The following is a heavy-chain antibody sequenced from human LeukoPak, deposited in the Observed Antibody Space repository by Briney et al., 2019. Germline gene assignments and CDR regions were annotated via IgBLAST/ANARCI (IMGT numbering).Heavy chain of an antibody. CDR3: AKGGARLHSYYFDY. Sequence: PGGSLRLSCVASGFRFSSYAIHWVRQAPGKGLDWVAFVRYDGSQKYYADSVKGRFTLSRDNSKNTLYLQMNSLRAEDTAVFYCAKGGARLHSYYFDYWGQGTLVTVSS. D-gene: IGHD1-26*01. J-gene: IGHJ4*02. V-gene: IGHV3-30*02. CDR2: VRYDGSQK. CDR1: GFRFSSYA.